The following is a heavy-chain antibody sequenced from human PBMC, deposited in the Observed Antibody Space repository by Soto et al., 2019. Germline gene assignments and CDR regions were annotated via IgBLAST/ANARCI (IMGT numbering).Heavy chain of an antibody. J-gene: IGHJ5*02. D-gene: IGHD6-19*01. CDR3: AAARDPHSSGWYHWFDP. V-gene: IGHV1-58*01. CDR2: IVVGSGNT. CDR1: GFTFTSSA. Sequence: SVKVSFKASGFTFTSSAVQWVRQARGQRLEWIGWIVVGSGNTNYAQKFQERVTITRDMSTSTAYMELSSLRSEDTAVYYCAAARDPHSSGWYHWFDPWGQGTLVTVSS.